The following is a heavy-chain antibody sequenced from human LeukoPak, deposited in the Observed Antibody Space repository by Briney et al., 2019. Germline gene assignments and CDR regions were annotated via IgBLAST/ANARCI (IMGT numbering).Heavy chain of an antibody. CDR2: VHYSGST. V-gene: IGHV4-59*01. Sequence: SETLSLTCTVSGGYISNYYWNWIRQSPGKGLEWIGSVHYSGSTNYRPSLKSRVVISLDSSTNQLSLQMTSVTAGETAGYCRAWEVRDSIGWYGLYFDLWGRGTLVSVFS. CDR1: GGYISNYY. CDR3: AWEVRDSIGWYGLYFDL. D-gene: IGHD6-19*01. J-gene: IGHJ2*01.